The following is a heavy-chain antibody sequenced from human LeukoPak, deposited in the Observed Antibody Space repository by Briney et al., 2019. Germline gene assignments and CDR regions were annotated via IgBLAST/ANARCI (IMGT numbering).Heavy chain of an antibody. J-gene: IGHJ6*03. CDR3: ARWGATKEPRQPGAEYYMDV. Sequence: GGSLRLSCAASGFTFSSYSMNWVRQAPGKGLEWVSSISSSSSYIYYADSVKGRFTISRDNAKNSLYLQMNSLRAEDTAVYYCARWGATKEPRQPGAEYYMDVWGKGTTVTVSS. D-gene: IGHD5-24*01. CDR2: ISSSSSYI. CDR1: GFTFSSYS. V-gene: IGHV3-21*01.